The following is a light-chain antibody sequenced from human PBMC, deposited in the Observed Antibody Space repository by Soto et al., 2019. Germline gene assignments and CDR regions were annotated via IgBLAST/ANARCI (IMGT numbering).Light chain of an antibody. CDR2: EVS. Sequence: QSVLTQPASVSGSPGQSITISCTGTSGDVGGYNYVSWYQQHPGKAPKLMIYEVSNRPSGVSNRFSGSKSGNTASLTISGLQAEDQADYYCSSSTSSSTLVFGTGTKVTVL. CDR1: SGDVGGYNY. CDR3: SSSTSSSTLV. V-gene: IGLV2-14*01. J-gene: IGLJ1*01.